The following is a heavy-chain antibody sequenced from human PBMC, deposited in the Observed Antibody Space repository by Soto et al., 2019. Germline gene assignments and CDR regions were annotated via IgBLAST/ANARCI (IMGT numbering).Heavy chain of an antibody. CDR3: ARVGNWNDALDY. Sequence: ASVKVSCKASGYTFTTYALYWVRQAPGQRLEWMGWINGGSGNTRYSQNFQGRVTMTRDTSASTVYMELSSLRSEDAAVYYCARVGNWNDALDYWGQGTLVTVSS. V-gene: IGHV1-3*01. J-gene: IGHJ4*02. CDR2: INGGSGNT. CDR1: GYTFTTYA. D-gene: IGHD1-1*01.